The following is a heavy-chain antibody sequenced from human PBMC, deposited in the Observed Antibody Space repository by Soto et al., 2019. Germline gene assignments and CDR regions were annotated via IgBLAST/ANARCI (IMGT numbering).Heavy chain of an antibody. Sequence: SETLSLTCTVSGGSISSSSHYWGWIRQPPGKGLEWIGSIYLSGGTYYNPSLKGRVTISVDTSKNQFSLKLSSVTAADTAVYYCARHGHIVVVPAAIYYWGQGTLVTVSS. CDR1: GGSISSSSHY. J-gene: IGHJ4*02. CDR3: ARHGHIVVVPAAIYY. CDR2: IYLSGGT. V-gene: IGHV4-39*01. D-gene: IGHD2-2*01.